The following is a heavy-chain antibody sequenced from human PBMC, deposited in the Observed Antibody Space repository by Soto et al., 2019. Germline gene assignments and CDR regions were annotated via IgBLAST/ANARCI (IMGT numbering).Heavy chain of an antibody. CDR2: IYYSGST. CDR1: GGSISSGGYY. CDR3: ARDRDVGQQLDYYYYGMDV. D-gene: IGHD6-13*01. Sequence: SETLSLTCTVSGGSISSGGYYWSWIRQHPGKGLEWIGYIYYSGSTYYNPSLKSRVTISVDTSKNQFSLKLSSVTAADTAVYYCARDRDVGQQLDYYYYGMDVWGQGTTVTVSS. J-gene: IGHJ6*02. V-gene: IGHV4-31*03.